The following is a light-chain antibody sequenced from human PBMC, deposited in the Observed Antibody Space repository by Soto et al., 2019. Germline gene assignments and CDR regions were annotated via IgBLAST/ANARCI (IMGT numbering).Light chain of an antibody. CDR2: GAS. Sequence: DIQMTQSPSSLSASVGDRVTITCQASHDINNYLNWYQQKPGKAPKLLVYGASGLQSGVPSRVSGSGSGTDFTLTISSLQPEDFATYFCQQTYSSPQTFGQGTKVDIK. J-gene: IGKJ1*01. CDR1: HDINNY. CDR3: QQTYSSPQT. V-gene: IGKV1-39*01.